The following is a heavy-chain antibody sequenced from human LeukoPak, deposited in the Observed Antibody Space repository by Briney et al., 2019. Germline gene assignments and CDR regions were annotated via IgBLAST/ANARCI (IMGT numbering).Heavy chain of an antibody. V-gene: IGHV4-4*07. CDR3: ARQGRSDSLIPLVKNWSDP. D-gene: IGHD2-2*01. J-gene: IGHJ5*02. Sequence: SETLSLTCTVSGVSISSYYWSWIRQPAGKGLEWIGRIYTSGSTNYNPSLKSRVTMSVDTSKNQFSLKLSSVTAADTAVYYCARQGRSDSLIPLVKNWSDPWGQGTLVTVSS. CDR1: GVSISSYY. CDR2: IYTSGST.